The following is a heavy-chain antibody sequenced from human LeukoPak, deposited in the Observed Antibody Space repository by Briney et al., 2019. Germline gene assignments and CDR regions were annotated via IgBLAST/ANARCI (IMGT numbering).Heavy chain of an antibody. J-gene: IGHJ6*02. CDR3: ARGPHYHDSSGYSPSYSYAMDV. Sequence: PSETLSLTCTVSGGSISSHYWSWIRQPPGKGLEWIGYIYYSGSTNYNPSLRSRVTISLVTSKNQFSLDLRSVTAADTAVYYCARGPHYHDSSGYSPSYSYAMDVWGQGTTVTVSS. D-gene: IGHD3-22*01. V-gene: IGHV4-59*11. CDR1: GGSISSHY. CDR2: IYYSGST.